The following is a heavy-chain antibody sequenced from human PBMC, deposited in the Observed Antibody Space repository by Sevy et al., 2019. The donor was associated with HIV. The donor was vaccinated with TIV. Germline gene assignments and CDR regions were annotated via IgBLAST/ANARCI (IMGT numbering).Heavy chain of an antibody. D-gene: IGHD5-18*01. J-gene: IGHJ4*02. CDR3: ASLDTVLVTGYLDY. Sequence: GGSLRLSCTASGFTFNNYGMTWVRQAPGKGLEWVSTISGSGSTTNYADSVKGHFTISRDNSKNTLYLQMNSLRAEDTAVYYCASLDTVLVTGYLDYWGQGTLVTVSS. CDR1: GFTFNNYG. CDR2: ISGSGSTT. V-gene: IGHV3-23*01.